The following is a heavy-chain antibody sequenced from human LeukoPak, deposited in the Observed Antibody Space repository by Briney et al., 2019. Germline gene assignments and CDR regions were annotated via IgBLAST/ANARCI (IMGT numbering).Heavy chain of an antibody. Sequence: PGGSLRLSCAASGLTFSGYWMHWVRQSPGKGLVWVSRIKSYGSSTSYADSVKGRFTTSTDNAKNTLFLQMNSLRAEDTAVYYCARGGSTWYDYWGQGTLVTVSS. CDR2: IKSYGSST. CDR3: ARGGSTWYDY. J-gene: IGHJ4*02. CDR1: GLTFSGYW. V-gene: IGHV3-74*01. D-gene: IGHD6-13*01.